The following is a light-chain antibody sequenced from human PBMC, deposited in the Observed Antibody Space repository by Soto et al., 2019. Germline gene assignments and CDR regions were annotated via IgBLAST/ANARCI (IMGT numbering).Light chain of an antibody. CDR3: QQYDSGGT. J-gene: IGKJ1*01. CDR1: QSVSHNY. V-gene: IGKV3-20*01. Sequence: DIVLTQSPGTLSLSPGDRATLSCRASQSVSHNYLAWYQQKPGQAPRLLIYGASNRATGIPDRFSGSGSGTDFTLTINRLEPEDFAVYYCQQYDSGGTFGQGTKVEIK. CDR2: GAS.